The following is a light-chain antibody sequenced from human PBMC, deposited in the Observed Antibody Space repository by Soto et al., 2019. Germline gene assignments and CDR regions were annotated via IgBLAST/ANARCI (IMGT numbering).Light chain of an antibody. V-gene: IGLV2-14*01. CDR3: SSYTSSSXLYV. Sequence: QSVLTQPASVSGSPGQSITISCAGTSSDIGGYNYVSWYQQHPGKAPKVMIYEVSNRPSGVSNRFSGSKSGNTASLTISGLQAEDGADYYCSSYTSSSXLYVFGSGTK. CDR2: EVS. J-gene: IGLJ1*01. CDR1: SSDIGGYNY.